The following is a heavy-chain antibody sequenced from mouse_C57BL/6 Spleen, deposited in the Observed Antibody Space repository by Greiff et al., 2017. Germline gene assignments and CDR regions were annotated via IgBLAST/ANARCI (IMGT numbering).Heavy chain of an antibody. V-gene: IGHV1-54*01. J-gene: IGHJ4*01. D-gene: IGHD1-1*01. CDR1: GYAFTNYL. CDR2: INPGSGGT. Sequence: VNVVESGAELVRPGTSVKVSCKASGYAFTNYLIEWVKQRPGQGLEWIGVINPGSGGTNYNEKFKGKATLTADKSSSTAYMQLSSLTSEDSAVYFCARERVTTVVAGAMDYWGQGTSVTVSS. CDR3: ARERVTTVVAGAMDY.